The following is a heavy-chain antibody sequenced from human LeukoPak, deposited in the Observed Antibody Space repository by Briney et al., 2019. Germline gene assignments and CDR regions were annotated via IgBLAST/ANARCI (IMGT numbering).Heavy chain of an antibody. CDR3: ARRRTTFFDY. Sequence: SETLSLTCTVSGDSLSSGTYYWGWLRQPPEKGLEWVGSIYYNGRTYYNPSLKSRVTISADTSKNQFSLKLSSVTAADTAVYYCARRRTTFFDYWGQGILVTVSP. CDR2: IYYNGRT. J-gene: IGHJ4*02. D-gene: IGHD1/OR15-1a*01. CDR1: GDSLSSGTYY. V-gene: IGHV4-39*01.